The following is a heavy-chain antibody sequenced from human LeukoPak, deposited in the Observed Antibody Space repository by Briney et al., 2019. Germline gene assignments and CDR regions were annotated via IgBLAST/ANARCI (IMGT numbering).Heavy chain of an antibody. CDR2: ISGSGGST. CDR3: ARDRWSYYDSSGYRGEPFDY. CDR1: GFTFSSYS. V-gene: IGHV3-21*01. Sequence: GGSLRLSCAASGFTFSSYSMNWVRQAPGKGLEWVSAISGSGGSTYYADSVKGRFTISRDNAKNSLYLQMNSLRAEDTAVYYCARDRWSYYDSSGYRGEPFDYWGQGTLVTVSS. D-gene: IGHD3-22*01. J-gene: IGHJ4*02.